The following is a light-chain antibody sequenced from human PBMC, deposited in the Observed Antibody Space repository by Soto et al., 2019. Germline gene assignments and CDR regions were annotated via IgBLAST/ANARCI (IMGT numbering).Light chain of an antibody. Sequence: DIQMTQSPSTLSASVGDRVTITCRASQSISSWLAWYQQKPGKAPKLLIYDASSLESGVPSRFSGSGSGTEFTLTISSLQPDEFATYYYQQYNSYSGTFGQGTKVESK. CDR1: QSISSW. J-gene: IGKJ1*01. CDR3: QQYNSYSGT. V-gene: IGKV1-5*01. CDR2: DAS.